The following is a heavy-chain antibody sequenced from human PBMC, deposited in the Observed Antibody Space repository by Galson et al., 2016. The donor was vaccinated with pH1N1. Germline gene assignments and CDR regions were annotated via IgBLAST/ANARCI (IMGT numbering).Heavy chain of an antibody. D-gene: IGHD2/OR15-2a*01. J-gene: IGHJ4*02. CDR1: GYTFVRYY. CDR2: IDPSTGGT. V-gene: IGHV1-2*02. CDR3: TTAGVLRGATGEY. Sequence: SVKVSCKASGYTFVRYYIHWVRQAPGQGLEWMGWIDPSTGGTTYTQKFQGRVTMSRDTAITTAYLDLTRLTSDDTAVYYCTTAGVLRGATGEYWGQGTLVTVSS.